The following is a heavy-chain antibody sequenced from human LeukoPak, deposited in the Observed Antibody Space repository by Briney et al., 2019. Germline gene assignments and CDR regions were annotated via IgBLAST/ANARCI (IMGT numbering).Heavy chain of an antibody. D-gene: IGHD6-19*01. Sequence: GGSLRLSCAASGFTFSDYYMSWVRQAPGQGLEWVSYISSSSSYTNYADSVKGRFTISRDNAKNSLYLQMNSLRAEDTAVYYCARSLGSGWYVDYWGQGTLVTVSS. CDR1: GFTFSDYY. J-gene: IGHJ4*02. CDR3: ARSLGSGWYVDY. V-gene: IGHV3-11*06. CDR2: ISSSSSYT.